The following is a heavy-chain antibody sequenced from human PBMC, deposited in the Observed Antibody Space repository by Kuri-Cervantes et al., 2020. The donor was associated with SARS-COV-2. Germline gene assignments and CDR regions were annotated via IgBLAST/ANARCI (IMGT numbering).Heavy chain of an antibody. D-gene: IGHD3-9*01. CDR1: GFTFSSYA. CDR2: ISGSGGST. J-gene: IGHJ4*02. Sequence: GESLKISCAASGFTFSSYAMSWVRQAPGKGLEWVSAISGSGGSTYYADSVKGRFTISRDNSKNTLYLQMNSLRAEDTAVYYCAKAGRKLRYFDWLLTFDYWGQGTLVTVSS. CDR3: AKAGRKLRYFDWLLTFDY. V-gene: IGHV3-23*01.